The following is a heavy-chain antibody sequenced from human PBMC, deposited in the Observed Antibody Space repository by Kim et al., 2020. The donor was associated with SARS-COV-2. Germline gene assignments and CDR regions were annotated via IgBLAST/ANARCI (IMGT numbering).Heavy chain of an antibody. D-gene: IGHD1-26*01. CDR3: ARDLRRMGLLYYYGMDV. V-gene: IGHV3-21*01. Sequence: GGSLRLSCAASGFTFSSYSMNWVRQAPGKGLEWVSSISSSSSYIYYADSVKGRFTISRDNAKNSLYLQINSLRAEDTAVYYCARDLRRMGLLYYYGMDVWGQGTTVTVSS. CDR2: ISSSSSYI. J-gene: IGHJ6*02. CDR1: GFTFSSYS.